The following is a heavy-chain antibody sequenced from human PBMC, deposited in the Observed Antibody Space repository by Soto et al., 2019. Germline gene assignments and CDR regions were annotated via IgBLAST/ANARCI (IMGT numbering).Heavy chain of an antibody. CDR1: GDSISNYY. J-gene: IGHJ5*02. CDR2: IYYSGTT. CDR3: ARAPVLYNWNAFGP. Sequence: SETLSLTCTVSGDSISNYYWSWIRQPPGNGLEWIGFIYYSGTTNYNPSLKSRVTISVDTSKNQFSLKLTSVTAADTAVYYCARAPVLYNWNAFGPWGQGTLVTVSS. V-gene: IGHV4-59*08. D-gene: IGHD1-20*01.